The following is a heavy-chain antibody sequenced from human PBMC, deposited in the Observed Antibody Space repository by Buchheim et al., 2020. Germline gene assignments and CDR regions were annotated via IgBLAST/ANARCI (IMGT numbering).Heavy chain of an antibody. CDR1: GFTFSSYG. Sequence: QVQLVESGGGVVQPGRSLRLSCAASGFTFSSYGMHWVRQAPGKGLEWVAVISYDGSNKYYADSVKGRFTISRDNSKNTLYLQMNSLRAEDTAVYYCAKDRKKGRYFDRGDAFDIWGQGT. V-gene: IGHV3-30*18. CDR3: AKDRKKGRYFDRGDAFDI. J-gene: IGHJ3*02. CDR2: ISYDGSNK. D-gene: IGHD3-9*01.